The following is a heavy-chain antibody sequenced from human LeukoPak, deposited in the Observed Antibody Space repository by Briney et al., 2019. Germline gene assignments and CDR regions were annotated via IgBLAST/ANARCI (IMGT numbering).Heavy chain of an antibody. J-gene: IGHJ4*02. CDR1: GYTFTGYY. D-gene: IGHD1-26*01. V-gene: IGHV1-2*02. CDR2: INPNSGGT. Sequence: GASVKVSCKASGYTFTGYYMHWVRQAPGQGLEWMGWINPNSGGTNYAQKFQGRVTMTRDTSISTAYMELSRLRSDDTAVYYCAREEGSGSYWAGFDYWGQGTLVTVSS. CDR3: AREEGSGSYWAGFDY.